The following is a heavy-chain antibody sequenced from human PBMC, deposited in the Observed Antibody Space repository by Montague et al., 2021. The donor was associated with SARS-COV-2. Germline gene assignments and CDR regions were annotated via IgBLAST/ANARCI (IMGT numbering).Heavy chain of an antibody. J-gene: IGHJ6*02. CDR3: ASQASYYYGMDV. CDR1: GFTFSSYG. V-gene: IGHV3-33*01. Sequence: SLRLSCAASGFTFSSYGMHWVRQAPGKGLEWVAVIWYDGSNKYYADSVKGRFTISRDNSKNTLYLQVNSLRAEDTAVYYCASQASYYYGMDVWGQGTTVTVSS. CDR2: IWYDGSNK.